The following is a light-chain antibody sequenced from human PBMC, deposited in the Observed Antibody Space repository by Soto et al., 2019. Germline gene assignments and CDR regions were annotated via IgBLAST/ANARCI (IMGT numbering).Light chain of an antibody. CDR3: QQRSNWQLT. Sequence: EIVLTQSPATLSLSPGERATLSCRASQSVRSYVAWYQQKPGQARRLLIYDASNRATGIPARFSGSGSGTDFTLTISSLEPEDFAVYYCQQRSNWQLTFGGGTKVEIK. V-gene: IGKV3-11*01. J-gene: IGKJ4*01. CDR1: QSVRSY. CDR2: DAS.